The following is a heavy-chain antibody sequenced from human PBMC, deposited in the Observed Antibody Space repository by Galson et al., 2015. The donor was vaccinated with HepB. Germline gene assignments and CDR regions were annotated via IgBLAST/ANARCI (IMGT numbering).Heavy chain of an antibody. D-gene: IGHD3/OR15-3a*01. Sequence: SVKVSCKASGYTFIGYYLHWVRQAPGQGLEWMGRINSHSGGTNYAQKFQGRVTMTRAPSVSTVYMELTRLRPYDTATYYCARGSRPIWTGNSEFEFWGQGTLIAVSS. J-gene: IGHJ4*02. V-gene: IGHV1-2*06. CDR2: INSHSGGT. CDR1: GYTFIGYY. CDR3: ARGSRPIWTGNSEFEF.